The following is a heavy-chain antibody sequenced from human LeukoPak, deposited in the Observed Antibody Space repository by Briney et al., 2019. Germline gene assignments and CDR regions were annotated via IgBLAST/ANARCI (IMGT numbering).Heavy chain of an antibody. CDR1: GFTFSSYT. Sequence: TGGSLRLSCAASGFTFSSYTMSWVRQAPGKGLEWVSAMTGSSVGTHYADSVKGRFTISRDNSKNTLYLQMNSLRAEDTAVYYCAKPRGIAVNWFDPWGQGTLVTVSS. J-gene: IGHJ5*02. D-gene: IGHD6-19*01. CDR2: MTGSSVGT. V-gene: IGHV3-23*01. CDR3: AKPRGIAVNWFDP.